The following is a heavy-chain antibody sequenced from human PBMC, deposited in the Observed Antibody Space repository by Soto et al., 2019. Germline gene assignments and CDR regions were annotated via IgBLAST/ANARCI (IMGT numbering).Heavy chain of an antibody. D-gene: IGHD4-17*01. CDR3: ARGTTTVTTFDY. CDR1: GGSINSGGYY. J-gene: IGHJ4*02. CDR2: IYHSGST. V-gene: IGHV4-30-2*01. Sequence: SETLSLTCTVSGGSINSGGYYWNWIRQHPGKGLECIGYIYHSGSTYYNPSLKSRVTISVDRSKNQLSLKLSSVTAADTAVYYCARGTTTVTTFDYWGQGTLVTVSS.